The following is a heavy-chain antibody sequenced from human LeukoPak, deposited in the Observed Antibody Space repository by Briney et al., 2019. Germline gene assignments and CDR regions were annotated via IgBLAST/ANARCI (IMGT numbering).Heavy chain of an antibody. J-gene: IGHJ4*02. V-gene: IGHV3-15*07. CDR2: IKRKTDAGTT. CDR3: TTGNWGPY. CDR1: GFTFSDAW. D-gene: IGHD7-27*01. Sequence: GGFLRLSCAASGFTFSDAWMNWVRQAPGKGLEWVGRIKRKTDAGTTDYAAPVKGRFTISRGDSKNTLYLQMNSLKTEDTAVYYCTTGNWGPYWGQGTLVTVSS.